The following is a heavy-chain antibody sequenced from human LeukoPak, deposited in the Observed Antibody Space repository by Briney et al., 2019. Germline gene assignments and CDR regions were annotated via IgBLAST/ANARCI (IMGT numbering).Heavy chain of an antibody. V-gene: IGHV4-59*08. CDR3: ARHSASSSWSDARQESMDV. Sequence: SETLSLTCTVSGGSISSYYWSWIRQPPGKGLEWIGYIYYSGSTNYNPSLKSRVTISVDTSKNQFSLKLSSVTAADTAVYYCARHSASSSWSDARQESMDVWGQGTTVTVSS. J-gene: IGHJ6*02. CDR1: GGSISSYY. D-gene: IGHD6-13*01. CDR2: IYYSGST.